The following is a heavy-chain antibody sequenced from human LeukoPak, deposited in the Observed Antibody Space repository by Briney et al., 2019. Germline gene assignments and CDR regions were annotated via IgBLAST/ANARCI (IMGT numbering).Heavy chain of an antibody. V-gene: IGHV4-59*01. J-gene: IGHJ3*02. CDR1: GGSISSFY. Sequence: SETLSLTCTVSGGSISSFYWTWIRQPPGKGLEWIGYIYYSGSTNYNPSLKSRVTISVDTSMNQFSLKLSSVTAADTAVYYCARDLVVVVISIGAFDIWGQGTMVTVSS. CDR2: IYYSGST. D-gene: IGHD3-22*01. CDR3: ARDLVVVVISIGAFDI.